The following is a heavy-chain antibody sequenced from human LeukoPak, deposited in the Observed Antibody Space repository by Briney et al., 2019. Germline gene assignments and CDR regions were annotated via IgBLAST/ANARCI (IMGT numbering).Heavy chain of an antibody. CDR3: ARDALITLGFHYYYGMDV. CDR1: GFALSMYT. J-gene: IGHJ6*02. D-gene: IGHD3-16*01. CDR2: ASYDGGNK. V-gene: IGHV3-30-3*01. Sequence: GGSLRLSCVASGFALSMYTLHWVRQAPGKGLECVAVASYDGGNKYYADSVKGRFTISRDNSKNTLYLQMNSLKTEDTAVYYCARDALITLGFHYYYGMDVWGQGTTVTVSS.